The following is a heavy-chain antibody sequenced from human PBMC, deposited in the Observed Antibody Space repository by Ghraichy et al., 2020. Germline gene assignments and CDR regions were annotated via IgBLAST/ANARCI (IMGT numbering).Heavy chain of an antibody. V-gene: IGHV1-18*01. D-gene: IGHD3-22*01. CDR3: ARDRGYYDSSGYESTIDAFDI. CDR2: ISAYNGNT. J-gene: IGHJ3*02. Sequence: ASVKVSCKASGYTFTSYGISWVRQAPGQGLEWMGWISAYNGNTNYAQKLQGRVTMTTDTSTSTAYMELRSLRSDDTAVYYCARDRGYYDSSGYESTIDAFDIWGQGTMVTVAS. CDR1: GYTFTSYG.